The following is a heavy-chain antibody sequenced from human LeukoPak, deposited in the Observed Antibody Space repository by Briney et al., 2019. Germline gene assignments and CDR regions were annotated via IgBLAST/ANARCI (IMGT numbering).Heavy chain of an antibody. V-gene: IGHV1-46*01. CDR2: INPSGGST. J-gene: IGHJ5*02. Sequence: ASVKVSCKASGYPFTSYYMHWVRQAPGQGLEWMGIINPSGGSTTYAQKFQGRVTMTRDTSISTAYMELSRLGSDDTAVYYCARPGYYGSGSWFDPWGRGTLVTVSS. D-gene: IGHD3-10*01. CDR1: GYPFTSYY. CDR3: ARPGYYGSGSWFDP.